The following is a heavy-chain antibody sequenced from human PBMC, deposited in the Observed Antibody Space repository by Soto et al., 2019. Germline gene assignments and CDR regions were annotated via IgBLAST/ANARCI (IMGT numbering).Heavy chain of an antibody. CDR1: GFTFSSYA. Sequence: GGSLRLSCAASGFTFSSYAMHWVRQAPGKGLEWVAVISYDGSNKYYADSVKGRFTISRDNSKNTLYLQMNGLRAEDTAVYYCERDADYYDSSGYYYGWGQGTLVTVYS. D-gene: IGHD3-22*01. CDR2: ISYDGSNK. J-gene: IGHJ4*02. CDR3: ERDADYYDSSGYYYG. V-gene: IGHV3-30-3*01.